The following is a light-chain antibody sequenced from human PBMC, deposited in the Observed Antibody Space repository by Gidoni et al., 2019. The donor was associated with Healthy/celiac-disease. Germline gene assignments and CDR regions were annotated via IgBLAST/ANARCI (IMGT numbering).Light chain of an antibody. Sequence: EIVMTQSPATLSVSPGERATLSCRASQSVSSNLAWYQQKPGQAPMLLIYGASTRATGISARFSGSGSGTEFTLTISSLQSEDFAVYYCQHYNNWPWTFGQXTKVEIK. CDR3: QHYNNWPWT. V-gene: IGKV3-15*01. J-gene: IGKJ1*01. CDR1: QSVSSN. CDR2: GAS.